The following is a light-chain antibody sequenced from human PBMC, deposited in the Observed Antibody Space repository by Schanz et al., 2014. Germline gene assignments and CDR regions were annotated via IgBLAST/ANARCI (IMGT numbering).Light chain of an antibody. J-gene: IGKJ3*01. CDR1: QSLSSNS. CDR3: QQYGSSPLIT. V-gene: IGKV3-20*01. CDR2: GAS. Sequence: IVMTQSPATLSVSPGERASLSCRASQSLSSNSLAWYQLRPGQAPRLLIYGASSRATGIPDRFSGSGSGTDFTLTISRLEPEDFAVYYCQQYGSSPLITFGPGTKVDIK.